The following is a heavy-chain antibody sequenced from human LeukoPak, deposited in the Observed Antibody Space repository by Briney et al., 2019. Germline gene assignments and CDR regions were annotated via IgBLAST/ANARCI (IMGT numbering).Heavy chain of an antibody. CDR1: GFTFIKDW. CDR2: ITSDGSST. Sequence: GGSLRLSGAASGFTFIKDWMHWVRQAPGKGRGWVSRITSDGSSTTYADSVRGRFTISRDNAKNTLYLQMNSLRAEDTAVYYCARVMTTMWGYDYWGQGALVTVSS. J-gene: IGHJ4*02. D-gene: IGHD5-24*01. V-gene: IGHV3-74*01. CDR3: ARVMTTMWGYDY.